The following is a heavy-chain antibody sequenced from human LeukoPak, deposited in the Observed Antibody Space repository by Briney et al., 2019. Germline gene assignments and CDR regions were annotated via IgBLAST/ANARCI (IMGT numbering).Heavy chain of an antibody. CDR3: ARGRPLRVGATSPIYYFDY. V-gene: IGHV1-46*01. J-gene: IGHJ4*02. CDR1: GYTFTSYY. D-gene: IGHD1-26*01. CDR2: INPSGGST. Sequence: ASVKVSCKASGYTFTSYYMHWVRQAPGQGLEWMGIINPSGGSTSYAQKFQGRVTMTRDTSTSTVYMELSSLRSEDTAVYYCARGRPLRVGATSPIYYFDYWGQGTLVTVSS.